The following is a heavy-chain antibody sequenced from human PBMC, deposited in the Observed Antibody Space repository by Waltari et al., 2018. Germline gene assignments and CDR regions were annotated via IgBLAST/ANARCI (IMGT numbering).Heavy chain of an antibody. J-gene: IGHJ4*02. CDR1: GFTFSSYA. CDR2: IYSGGSST. Sequence: EVQLLESGGGLVQPGGSLRLSCAASGFTFSSYAMSWVRQAPGKGLEWVSVIYSGGSSTYYADSVKGRFTISRDNSKNTLYLQMNSLRAEDTAVYYCAKKVGGNLDFNYFDYWGQGTLVTVSS. D-gene: IGHD3-16*01. CDR3: AKKVGGNLDFNYFDY. V-gene: IGHV3-23*03.